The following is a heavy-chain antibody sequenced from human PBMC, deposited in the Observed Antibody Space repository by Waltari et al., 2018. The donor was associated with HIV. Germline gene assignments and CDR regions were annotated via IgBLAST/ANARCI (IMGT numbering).Heavy chain of an antibody. CDR2: LNPNKGGR. J-gene: IGHJ6*03. CDR3: AREWSTETTGQNYYYYFIDV. Sequence: QAQLDQSGAEVREPGASVKVSCEASRYRFSDYYIHWVRQAPGQGLEGVGSLNPNKGGRSYAEKFQGRITMTCDTSITTAYMELSNLRSDDTAIYYCAREWSTETTGQNYYYYFIDVWGKGTTVTVS. V-gene: IGHV1-2*02. D-gene: IGHD4-17*01. CDR1: RYRFSDYY.